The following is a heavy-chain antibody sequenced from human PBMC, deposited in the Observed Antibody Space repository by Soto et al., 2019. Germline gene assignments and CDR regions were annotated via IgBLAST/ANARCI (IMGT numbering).Heavy chain of an antibody. Sequence: QLRLQESGSGLVKPSQTLSLTCAVSGGSICSGGYSWSWIRQPPGKGLEWIGYMYHSGSTYYNPSLKSRVTISIDRSKNQFSLKLSSVTAADTAVYYCARVPDYWAQGIMVTVSS. V-gene: IGHV4-30-2*01. D-gene: IGHD2-2*01. CDR3: ARVPDY. CDR2: MYHSGST. CDR1: GGSICSGGYS. J-gene: IGHJ4*02.